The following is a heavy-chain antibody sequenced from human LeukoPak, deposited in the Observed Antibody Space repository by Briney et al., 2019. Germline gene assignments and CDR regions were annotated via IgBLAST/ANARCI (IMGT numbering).Heavy chain of an antibody. CDR1: GFTFSSYA. Sequence: PGGSLRLSCAASGFTFSSYAMHWVRQAPGKGLEWVAVISYDGSNKYYADSVKGRFTISRDNSKNTLYLQMNSLRAEDTAVYYCAKDTKDGTRYYDFWSGPDYFDYWGQGTLVTVSS. V-gene: IGHV3-30-3*01. J-gene: IGHJ4*02. CDR2: ISYDGSNK. CDR3: AKDTKDGTRYYDFWSGPDYFDY. D-gene: IGHD3-3*01.